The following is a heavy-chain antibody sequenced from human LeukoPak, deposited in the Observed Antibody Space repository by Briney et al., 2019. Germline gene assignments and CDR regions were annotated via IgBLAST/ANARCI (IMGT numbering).Heavy chain of an antibody. V-gene: IGHV3-7*01. D-gene: IGHD6-19*01. Sequence: GGSLRLSCAASGFTFNNYWMSWVRQAPGKGLEWVANIKQDGSEKYYVGSVKGRFTISRDNAKNSLYLQMNSLRAEDTAVYYCARPSSYSSAWGSDHWGQGTLVTVRS. J-gene: IGHJ4*02. CDR3: ARPSSYSSAWGSDH. CDR1: GFTFNNYW. CDR2: IKQDGSEK.